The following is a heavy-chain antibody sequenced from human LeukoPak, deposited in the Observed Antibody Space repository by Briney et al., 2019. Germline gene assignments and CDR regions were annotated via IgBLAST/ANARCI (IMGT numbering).Heavy chain of an antibody. CDR1: GYSFTNYW. D-gene: IGHD4-11*01. J-gene: IGHJ5*02. CDR3: ARHGPFYSNRNYFDP. V-gene: IGHV5-51*01. Sequence: GESLKISCKGSGYSFTNYWIGWVRQMPGKGLEWMGIIYPDDSDTRYSPSFQGQVTISADKSINTAYLQWSSLKASDTALYYCARHGPFYSNRNYFDPWGQGTLVTVSS. CDR2: IYPDDSDT.